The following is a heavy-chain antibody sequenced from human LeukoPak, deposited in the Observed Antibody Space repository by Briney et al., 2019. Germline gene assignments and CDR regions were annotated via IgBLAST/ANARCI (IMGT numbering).Heavy chain of an antibody. CDR1: GFTFSSYG. V-gene: IGHV3-30*02. CDR3: AKNLYYYDSSGHLFDY. J-gene: IGHJ4*02. Sequence: PGGSLRLSCAASGFTFSSYGMHWVRQAPGKGLEWVAFIRYDGSNKYYADSVKGRFTISRDNSKNTLYLQMNSLRAEDTAVYYCAKNLYYYDSSGHLFDYWGQGTLVTVS. D-gene: IGHD3-22*01. CDR2: IRYDGSNK.